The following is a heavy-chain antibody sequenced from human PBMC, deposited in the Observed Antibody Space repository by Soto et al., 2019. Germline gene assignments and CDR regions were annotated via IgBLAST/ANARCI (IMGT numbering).Heavy chain of an antibody. J-gene: IGHJ3*02. Sequence: GGSLRLSCAASGFTFSSYSMNWVRQAPGKGLEWVSSISSSSSYIYYADSVKGRFTISRDNAKNSLYLQMNSLRAEDTAVYYCARDHPIVVVTAILPDAFDIWGQGTMVTVSS. CDR2: ISSSSSYI. CDR3: ARDHPIVVVTAILPDAFDI. V-gene: IGHV3-21*01. CDR1: GFTFSSYS. D-gene: IGHD2-21*02.